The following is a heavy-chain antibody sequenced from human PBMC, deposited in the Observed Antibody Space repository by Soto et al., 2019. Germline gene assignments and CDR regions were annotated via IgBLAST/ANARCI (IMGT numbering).Heavy chain of an antibody. CDR1: GSTFTSYG. V-gene: IGHV1-18*01. D-gene: IGHD3-10*01. CDR3: ARGRYGEY. Sequence: QVHLVQSGAQVKKPGASVKVSCKGSGSTFTSYGITWVRQAPGQGLEWMGWISAHNGNTYYVQKLQGRVTVTRDTSTSTAYMELRSLRSDDTAVYYCARGRYGEYWGQGALVTVSS. J-gene: IGHJ4*02. CDR2: ISAHNGNT.